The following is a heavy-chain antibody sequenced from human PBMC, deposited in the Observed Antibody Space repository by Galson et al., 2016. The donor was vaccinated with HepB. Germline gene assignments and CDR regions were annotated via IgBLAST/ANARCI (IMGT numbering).Heavy chain of an antibody. V-gene: IGHV4-39*01. CDR3: ARRFHYSSGWYFDY. Sequence: ETLSLTCSVSGGSISSISYYWGWIRQSPGKGLEWIGSIYYSGSTYYNPSLKSRVTISVDTSRNQFSLKLNSVTAADTAIYYCARRFHYSSGWYFDYWGQGTLVTVSS. J-gene: IGHJ4*02. D-gene: IGHD6-19*01. CDR2: IYYSGST. CDR1: GGSISSISYY.